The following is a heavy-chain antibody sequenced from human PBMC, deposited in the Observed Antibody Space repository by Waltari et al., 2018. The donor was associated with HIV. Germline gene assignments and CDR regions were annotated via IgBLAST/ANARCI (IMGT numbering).Heavy chain of an antibody. CDR2: IYYRGAT. CDR3: ARWGTSGQFYAMDV. V-gene: IGHV4-59*01. CDR1: GGSMSNYY. D-gene: IGHD2-2*01. J-gene: IGHJ6*02. Sequence: QVQLQESGPGLVKPSETLSLTCTVSGGSMSNYYWSWIRQPPGKGLEWIVYIYYRGATSYNPSLKSRVTMSVDTSKNQVTLKVSSVTAADTAVYYCARWGTSGQFYAMDVWGQGTTVTVSS.